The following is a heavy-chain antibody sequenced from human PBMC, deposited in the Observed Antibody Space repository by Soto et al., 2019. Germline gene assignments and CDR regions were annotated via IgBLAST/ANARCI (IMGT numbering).Heavy chain of an antibody. V-gene: IGHV3-11*01. D-gene: IGHD2-21*01. CDR2: ISSGGGTI. Sequence: QVQLVESGGGLVKPGGSLRLSCAAAGFTFSDYYMSWIRQAPGKGLEWVSYISSGGGTIYYADSVKGRFTISRDNAKNSLYLHMNSLRVEDTAVYYCARATGYYSPADYWGQGTLVTVSS. CDR3: ARATGYYSPADY. J-gene: IGHJ4*02. CDR1: GFTFSDYY.